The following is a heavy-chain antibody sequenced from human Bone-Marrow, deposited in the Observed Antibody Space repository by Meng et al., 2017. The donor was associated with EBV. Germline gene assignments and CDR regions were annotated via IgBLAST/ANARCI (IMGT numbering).Heavy chain of an antibody. CDR1: GYTFTSYA. CDR2: INTNPGNP. Sequence: QVHFVQSGSELEKPGASVKVSCKASGYTFTSYAMNWVRQAPGQGLEWMGWINTNPGNPTYAQGFTGRFVFSLDTSVSTAYLQISSLKAEDTAVYYCARDILYDYVWGSYRLDPWGQGTLVTVSS. D-gene: IGHD3-16*02. V-gene: IGHV7-4-1*02. J-gene: IGHJ5*02. CDR3: ARDILYDYVWGSYRLDP.